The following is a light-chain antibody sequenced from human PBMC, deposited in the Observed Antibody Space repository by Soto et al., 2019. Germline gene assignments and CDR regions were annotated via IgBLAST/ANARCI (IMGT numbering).Light chain of an antibody. CDR3: QPYGSSPQT. CDR1: QSISYNY. J-gene: IGKJ1*01. Sequence: EIGWTQSPGTMSLSPGERATLSCRARQSISYNYLAWYQQRPGQEPRLLVSTASHKSAGIPDRFSGTGSGTDFTLIISRLEPENFAVYYCQPYGSSPQTFGQRTTVAIK. CDR2: TAS. V-gene: IGKV3-20*01.